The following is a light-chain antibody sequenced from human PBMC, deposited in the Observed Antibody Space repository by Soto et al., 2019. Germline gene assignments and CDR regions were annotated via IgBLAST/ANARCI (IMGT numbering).Light chain of an antibody. CDR3: AAWDDSLKVLV. Sequence: QAVVTQPPSASGTPGQRVTISCSGSSSNIGSNTVNWYQQLPGTAPKLLIYSNNQRPSGVPDRFSGSKSGTSASLAISGLQSEDEADYYCAAWDDSLKVLVFGGGTKLTVL. V-gene: IGLV1-44*01. CDR2: SNN. J-gene: IGLJ2*01. CDR1: SSNIGSNT.